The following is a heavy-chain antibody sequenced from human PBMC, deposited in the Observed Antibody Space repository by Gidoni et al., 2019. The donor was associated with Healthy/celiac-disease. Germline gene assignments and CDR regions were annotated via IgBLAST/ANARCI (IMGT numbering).Heavy chain of an antibody. V-gene: IGHV3-23*01. D-gene: IGHD5-12*01. J-gene: IGHJ5*02. Sequence: ISRDNSKNTLYLQMNSLRAEDTAVYYCAKDIRLHKTSYNWFDPWGQGTLVTVSS. CDR3: AKDIRLHKTSYNWFDP.